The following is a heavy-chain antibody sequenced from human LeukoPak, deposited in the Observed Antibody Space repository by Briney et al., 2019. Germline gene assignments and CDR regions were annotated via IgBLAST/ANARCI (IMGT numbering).Heavy chain of an antibody. CDR3: AREGYYDIMTSPIDY. J-gene: IGHJ4*02. Sequence: SETLSLTCTVSGGSVSSGTYYWSWIRQLPGKGLEWIAYIYYSGSTNYNPSLKSRVTISVDTSKNQFSLELSSVTAADTAVYYCAREGYYDIMTSPIDYWGQGTLVTVST. CDR1: GGSVSSGTYY. CDR2: IYYSGST. V-gene: IGHV4-61*01. D-gene: IGHD3-9*01.